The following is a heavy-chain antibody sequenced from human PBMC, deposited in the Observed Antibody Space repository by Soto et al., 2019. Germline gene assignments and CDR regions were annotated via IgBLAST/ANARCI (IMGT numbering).Heavy chain of an antibody. CDR2: IYSGGST. CDR1: GVTVSSNY. J-gene: IGHJ4*02. V-gene: IGHV3-53*01. CDR3: ARARSTAAGLFDY. Sequence: GGSLRLSCAASGVTVSSNYMTWVRQAPGKGLEWVSAIYSGGSTYYADSVKGRFTISRDNSKNTLYLQMNSLRAEDTAVYYCARARSTAAGLFDYWGLGTLVTVSS. D-gene: IGHD6-13*01.